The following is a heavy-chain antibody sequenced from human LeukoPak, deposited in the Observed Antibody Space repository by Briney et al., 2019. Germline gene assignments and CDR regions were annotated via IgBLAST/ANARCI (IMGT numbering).Heavy chain of an antibody. CDR1: GGSLSGYY. CDR3: ARHLVATRSYFDY. D-gene: IGHD5-12*01. V-gene: IGHV4-34*10. Sequence: SETLSLTCPGYGGSLSGYYWSWLRQPPGKGLEWVGTINHTGSTTYTPSLKSSITISVAKSTLQLHLKLRSVTAADTAVYYSARHLVATRSYFDYWGQGNVITVSS. CDR2: INHTGST. J-gene: IGHJ4*02.